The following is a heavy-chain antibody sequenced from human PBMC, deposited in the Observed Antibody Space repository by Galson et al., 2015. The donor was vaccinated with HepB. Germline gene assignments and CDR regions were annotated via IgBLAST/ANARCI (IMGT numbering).Heavy chain of an antibody. CDR3: ARDLGGYVYFDY. CDR2: IIPTLGIT. D-gene: IGHD5-12*01. CDR1: GGTFSSYA. V-gene: IGHV1-69*04. Sequence: SVKVSCKASGGTFSSYAISWVRQAPGQGLEWMGRIIPTLGITNYAQKFQGRVTITADKSSSTAYMELSSLRSKDTAAYYCARDLGGYVYFDYWGQGTLVTVSS. J-gene: IGHJ4*02.